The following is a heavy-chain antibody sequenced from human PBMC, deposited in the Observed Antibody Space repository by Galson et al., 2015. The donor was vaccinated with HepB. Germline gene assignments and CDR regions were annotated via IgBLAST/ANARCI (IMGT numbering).Heavy chain of an antibody. CDR3: AKDPYLYSALAGTMAGSDY. Sequence: SLRLSCAASGFTFSNYGMHWVRQAPGKGLEWVAVISYDGSNKYYADSVKGRFTISRDNSKNTLYLQMNSLRAEDTALYYCAKDPYLYSALAGTMAGSDYWGQGTLVTFSS. J-gene: IGHJ4*02. CDR1: GFTFSNYG. CDR2: ISYDGSNK. D-gene: IGHD6-19*01. V-gene: IGHV3-30*18.